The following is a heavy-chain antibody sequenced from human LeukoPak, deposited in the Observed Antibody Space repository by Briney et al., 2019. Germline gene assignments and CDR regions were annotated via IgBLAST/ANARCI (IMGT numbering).Heavy chain of an antibody. CDR3: ARLTNPGYSSSWYANS. Sequence: GESLKISCQGSGYSFTSYWIGWVRQMPGKGLGWMGIIYPGDSDTRYSPSFQGQATISADKSISTAYLQWSSLKAPDTGMYYCARLTNPGYSSSWYANSWGPGTLVTVSS. J-gene: IGHJ4*02. V-gene: IGHV5-51*01. CDR2: IYPGDSDT. CDR1: GYSFTSYW. D-gene: IGHD6-13*01.